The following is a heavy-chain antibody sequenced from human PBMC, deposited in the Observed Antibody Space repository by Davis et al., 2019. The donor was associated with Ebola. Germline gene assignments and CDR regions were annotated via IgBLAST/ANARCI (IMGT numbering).Heavy chain of an antibody. CDR2: VILKSGAT. CDR1: GYIFTDYN. J-gene: IGHJ5*02. Sequence: ASVKVSCKASGYIFTDYNIHWMRQAPGQGLEWLGRVILKSGATNYAQKFQGRVTMTRDTSISTVYMELSSLRYDDTAVYYCRTWSTWGQGTLVTVSS. V-gene: IGHV1-2*06. CDR3: RTWST. D-gene: IGHD3/OR15-3a*01.